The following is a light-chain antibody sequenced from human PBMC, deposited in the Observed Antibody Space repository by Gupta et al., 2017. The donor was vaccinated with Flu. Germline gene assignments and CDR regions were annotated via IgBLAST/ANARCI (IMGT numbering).Light chain of an antibody. CDR1: SLRNCD. CDR3: TFRDSSGNHP. J-gene: IGLJ3*02. V-gene: IGLV3-19*01. Sequence: SSVLTQHPSVSVALGQTVRITCQGDSLRNCDATWYQQKQGQAPVLVIYGKNNRPSGIPDRFSGSSSGTTASMTITGAQAEDEADYYCTFRDSSGNHPFGGGTKLTVL. CDR2: GKN.